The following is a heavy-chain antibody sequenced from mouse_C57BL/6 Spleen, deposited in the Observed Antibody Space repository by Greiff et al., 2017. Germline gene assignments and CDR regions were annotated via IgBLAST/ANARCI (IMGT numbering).Heavy chain of an antibody. CDR1: GYTFTSYW. V-gene: IGHV1-72*01. Sequence: QVQLKQPGAELVKPGASVKLSCKASGYTFTSYWMHWVKQRPGRGLEWIGRIDPNSGGTKYNEKFKSKATLTVDKPSSTAYMQLSSLTSEDSAVYYCAREGGGSSSWFAYWGQGTLVTVSA. D-gene: IGHD1-1*01. J-gene: IGHJ3*01. CDR3: AREGGGSSSWFAY. CDR2: IDPNSGGT.